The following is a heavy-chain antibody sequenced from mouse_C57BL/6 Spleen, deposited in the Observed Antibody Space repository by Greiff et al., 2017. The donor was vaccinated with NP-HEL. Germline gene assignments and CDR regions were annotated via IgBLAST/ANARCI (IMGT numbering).Heavy chain of an antibody. CDR3: ARESAFYAMDY. CDR1: GYSITSGYY. Sequence: EVKLMESGPGLVKPSQSLSLTCSVTGYSITSGYYWNWIRQFPGNKLEWMGYISYDGSNNYNPSLKNPISITRDTSKNQFFLKLNSVTTEDTATYYCARESAFYAMDYWGQGTSVTVSS. D-gene: IGHD3-1*01. V-gene: IGHV3-6*01. CDR2: ISYDGSN. J-gene: IGHJ4*01.